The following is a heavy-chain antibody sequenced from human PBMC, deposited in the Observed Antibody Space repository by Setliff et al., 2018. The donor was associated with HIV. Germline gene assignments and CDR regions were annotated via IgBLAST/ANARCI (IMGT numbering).Heavy chain of an antibody. V-gene: IGHV1-18*01. CDR2: ISAYNGNT. D-gene: IGHD2-15*01. J-gene: IGHJ3*01. Sequence: ASVKVSCKASGYTFNNTGVTWVRQAPGQGLEWMAWISAYNGNTRYAQNFHGRVAMTTDTSTSTAYMELKSLTSDDTAVYYCARDRLTAGIYCSDRCDDAFDLWGQGTTVTVSS. CDR3: ARDRLTAGIYCSDRCDDAFDL. CDR1: GYTFNNTG.